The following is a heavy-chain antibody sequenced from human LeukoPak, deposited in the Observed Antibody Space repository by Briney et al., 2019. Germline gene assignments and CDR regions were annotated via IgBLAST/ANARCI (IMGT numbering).Heavy chain of an antibody. CDR3: AKGVGGYTIGYYFDY. V-gene: IGHV3-30*18. CDR2: ISYDASNK. D-gene: IGHD5-18*01. CDR1: GFTFNTYG. J-gene: IGHJ4*02. Sequence: GGSLRLPCAASGFTFNTYGMHRVRQAPGKGLEWVAVISYDASNKNYADPVKGRFTISRDYSKNTVYLQMNSLRAEDTAVYFCAKGVGGYTIGYYFDYWGQGTPVTVSS.